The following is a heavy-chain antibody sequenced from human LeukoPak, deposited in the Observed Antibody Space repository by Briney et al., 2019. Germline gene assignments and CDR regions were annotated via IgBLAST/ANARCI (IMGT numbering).Heavy chain of an antibody. CDR2: ISPSSSTI. V-gene: IGHV3-48*04. CDR1: GFTFSTYN. CDR3: ARDSSSSWYYFDY. J-gene: IGHJ4*02. Sequence: GGSLRLSCAASGFTFSTYNMNWVRQAPGKGLEWVSYISPSSSTIFYADSVKGRFIISRDNPKNSLYLQMNSLRAEDTAVYYCARDSSSSWYYFDYWGQGTLVTVSS. D-gene: IGHD6-13*01.